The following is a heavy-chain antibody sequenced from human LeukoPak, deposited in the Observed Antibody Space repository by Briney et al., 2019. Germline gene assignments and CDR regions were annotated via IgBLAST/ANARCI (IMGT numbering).Heavy chain of an antibody. J-gene: IGHJ3*01. V-gene: IGHV3-48*02. Sequence: GGSLRLSCVASGXTFSNYRVDWVRQAPGKGLEWVSYIPTTSRDIEYADSVKGRFTISRDNAKNSLYLQMNRLRDEDTAVYYCARDRRLTHDAFDVWGQGTLVTVS. CDR2: IPTTSRDI. CDR1: GXTFSNYR. D-gene: IGHD2-21*01. CDR3: ARDRRLTHDAFDV.